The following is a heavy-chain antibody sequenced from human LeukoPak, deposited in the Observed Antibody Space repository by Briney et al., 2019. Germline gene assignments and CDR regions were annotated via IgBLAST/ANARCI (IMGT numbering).Heavy chain of an antibody. CDR1: GFTFSSYA. Sequence: GGSLRLSCAASGFTFSSYAMSWVRQAPGKGLEWVSAISGSGGSTYYADSVKGRFTISRDNSKNTLYLQMNSLRAEDTAVYYGAKDVSLEADTFGGVIVLLYGMDAWGQGATVTVSS. CDR3: AKDVSLEADTFGGVIVLLYGMDA. J-gene: IGHJ6*02. CDR2: ISGSGGST. V-gene: IGHV3-23*01. D-gene: IGHD3-16*02.